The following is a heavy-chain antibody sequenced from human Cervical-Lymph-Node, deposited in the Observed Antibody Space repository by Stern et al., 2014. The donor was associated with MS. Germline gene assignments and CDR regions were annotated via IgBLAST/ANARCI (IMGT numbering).Heavy chain of an antibody. D-gene: IGHD6-13*01. V-gene: IGHV3-9*01. J-gene: IGHJ5*01. CDR1: QITFDDYG. CDR3: AKSYSSSWSGWIDS. Sequence: EVQLVASGGGLVPPGRSLRLSCSASQITFDDYGFNWVRPVPGKGLEWVPGIGWNSATKVYADSVKGRFTISRDNARDSLYLQMNNLTPDDTALYYCAKSYSSSWSGWIDSWGQGILVTVSS. CDR2: IGWNSATK.